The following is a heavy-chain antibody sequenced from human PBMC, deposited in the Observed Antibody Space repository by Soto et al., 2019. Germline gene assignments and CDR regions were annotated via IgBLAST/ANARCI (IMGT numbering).Heavy chain of an antibody. CDR1: GYTLTSYD. J-gene: IGHJ6*03. CDR2: MNPNSGNT. Sequence: ASVKVCCKASGYTLTSYDMKWVRQATGQGLEWMGWMNPNSGNTGYAQKFQGRVTMTRNTSISTAYMELSSLRSEDTAVYYCARGLDYYYYMDVWGLGTSVTVSS. CDR3: ARGLDYYYYMDV. V-gene: IGHV1-8*01.